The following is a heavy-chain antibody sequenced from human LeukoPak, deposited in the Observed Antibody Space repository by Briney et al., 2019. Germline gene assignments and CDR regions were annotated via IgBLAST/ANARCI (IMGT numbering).Heavy chain of an antibody. CDR3: AKPMEGNYYGWERNSPFDAFEI. Sequence: PGRSLRLSCAASGFVFDEYAMPWVRQVPGKGLEWDSGISWNSAPIGYADSVKGRFTTSRDNAKNSLYLQISSLRTEDTALYYCAKPMEGNYYGWERNSPFDAFEIWGLGTMVTVSS. V-gene: IGHV3-9*01. CDR2: ISWNSAPI. J-gene: IGHJ3*02. D-gene: IGHD3-10*01. CDR1: GFVFDEYA.